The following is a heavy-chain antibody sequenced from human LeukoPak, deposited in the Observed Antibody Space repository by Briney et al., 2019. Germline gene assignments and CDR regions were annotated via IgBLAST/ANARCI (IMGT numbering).Heavy chain of an antibody. V-gene: IGHV1-69*05. J-gene: IGHJ4*02. CDR3: ARDLGSSSPLDY. CDR1: GGTFSSYA. CDR2: IIPIFGTA. Sequence: SVKVPCKASGGTFSSYAISWVRQAPGQGLEWMGRIIPIFGTANYAQKFQGRVTITTDESTSTAYMELSSLRSEDTAVYYCARDLGSSSPLDYWGQGTLVTVSS. D-gene: IGHD6-13*01.